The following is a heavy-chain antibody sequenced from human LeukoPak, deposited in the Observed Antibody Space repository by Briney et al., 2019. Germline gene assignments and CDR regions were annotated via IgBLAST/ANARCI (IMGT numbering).Heavy chain of an antibody. Sequence: SGTLSLTCAVSGGSISSGSYYWSWIRQPAGKGLEWIGRIYTSGSTNYNPSLKSRVTISVDTSKNQFSLKLSSVTAADTAVYYCAREGYYGDYVGFDYWGQGTLVTVSS. V-gene: IGHV4-61*02. CDR1: GGSISSGSYY. D-gene: IGHD4-17*01. J-gene: IGHJ4*02. CDR3: AREGYYGDYVGFDY. CDR2: IYTSGST.